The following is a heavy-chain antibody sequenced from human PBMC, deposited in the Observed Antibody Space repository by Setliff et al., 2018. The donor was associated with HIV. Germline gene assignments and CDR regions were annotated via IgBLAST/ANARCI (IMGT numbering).Heavy chain of an antibody. Sequence: PSETLSLTCTVSGGSISTYYWSWIRQPPGKGLEWIGYIYYSGSTKYNPSLKSRVTISVDTSKNQFSLKLSSVTAADTAVYYCARQYCGGNCDPPRRYYCYYMDVWGKGTTVTVSS. J-gene: IGHJ6*03. CDR1: GGSISTYY. CDR2: IYYSGST. CDR3: ARQYCGGNCDPPRRYYCYYMDV. V-gene: IGHV4-59*08. D-gene: IGHD2-21*02.